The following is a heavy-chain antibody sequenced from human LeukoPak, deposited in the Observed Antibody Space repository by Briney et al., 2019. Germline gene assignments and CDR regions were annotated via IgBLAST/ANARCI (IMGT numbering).Heavy chain of an antibody. J-gene: IGHJ4*02. CDR2: ISSNGGST. CDR3: ASLSSGWYGY. D-gene: IGHD6-19*01. CDR1: GFTFSSYA. Sequence: GGSLRLSCAASGFTFSSYAMHWVRQAPGKGLEYVSAISSNGGSTYYANSVKGRFTISRDNSKNTLYLQMGSLRAEDMAVYYCASLSSGWYGYWGQGTLATVSS. V-gene: IGHV3-64*01.